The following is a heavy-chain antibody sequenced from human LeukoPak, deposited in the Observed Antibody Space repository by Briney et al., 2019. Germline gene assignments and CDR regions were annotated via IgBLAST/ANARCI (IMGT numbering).Heavy chain of an antibody. D-gene: IGHD3-10*01. J-gene: IGHJ4*02. CDR1: GGSISSYY. V-gene: IGHV4-4*07. CDR2: IHSSGGI. CDR3: ARDPGKERFGVVFDY. Sequence: SETLSLTCTVSGGSISSYYWNWIQQPAGKGLEWIGRIHSSGGINYNSSLASRVAMSVDMSKNRFSLKMTSVTAADTAVYYCARDPGKERFGVVFDYWGQGTLVTVSS.